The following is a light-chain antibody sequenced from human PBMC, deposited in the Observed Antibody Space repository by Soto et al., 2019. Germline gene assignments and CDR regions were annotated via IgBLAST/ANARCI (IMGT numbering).Light chain of an antibody. J-gene: IGLJ1*01. V-gene: IGLV2-14*01. CDR2: DVS. CDR1: SSDGGGYNY. CDR3: SSYTSSSTLENV. Sequence: QSALTQPASVSGSPGQSITISCTGTSSDGGGYNYVSWYQQHPGKAPKLMIYDVSNRPSGVSNRFSGSKSGNTASLTISGLQAEDEADYYCSSYTSSSTLENVFGTGTKVTVL.